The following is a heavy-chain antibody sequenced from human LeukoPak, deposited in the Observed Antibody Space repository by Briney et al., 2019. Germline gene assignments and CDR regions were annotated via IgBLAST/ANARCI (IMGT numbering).Heavy chain of an antibody. CDR3: ARHPKGYFSRFDP. Sequence: SETLSVTCTGFGGSISSTTHYWGWIRQPPGKGLEWIGSIYYSGNTDYNPSLKSRVTISVDTSKNQFSLKLNSVTAADTAVYYCARHPKGYFSRFDPWGQGTLVTVSS. D-gene: IGHD2-15*01. CDR2: IYYSGNT. J-gene: IGHJ5*02. CDR1: GGSISSTTHY. V-gene: IGHV4-39*01.